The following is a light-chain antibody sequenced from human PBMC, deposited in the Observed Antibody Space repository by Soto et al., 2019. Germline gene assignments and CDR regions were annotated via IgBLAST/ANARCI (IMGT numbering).Light chain of an antibody. V-gene: IGKV1-39*01. Sequence: DIQITQSPSSLSASVGDRVTITCRASQSISSYLNWYQQKPGKAPKLLIYAASSLQSGVPSRFSGSGSGTDFALTIRSLQPEDFSAYYCQQRYSTTGFGPGTKVDIK. CDR1: QSISSY. CDR3: QQRYSTTG. CDR2: AAS. J-gene: IGKJ3*01.